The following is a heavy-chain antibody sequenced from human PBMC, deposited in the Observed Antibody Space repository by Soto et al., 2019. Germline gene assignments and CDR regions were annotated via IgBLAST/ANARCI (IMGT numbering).Heavy chain of an antibody. D-gene: IGHD3-16*02. Sequence: TSDTLSLTCTVSGGSISSSSYYWGWIRQPPGKGLEWIGSIYYSGSTYYNPSLKSRVTISVDTSKNQFSLKLSSVTAADTAVYYCARHYPYYYYYMDVWGKGTTVTVSS. V-gene: IGHV4-39*01. J-gene: IGHJ6*03. CDR2: IYYSGST. CDR3: ARHYPYYYYYMDV. CDR1: GGSISSSSYY.